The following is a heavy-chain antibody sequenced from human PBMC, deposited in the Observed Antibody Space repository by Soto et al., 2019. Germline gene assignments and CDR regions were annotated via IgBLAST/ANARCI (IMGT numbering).Heavy chain of an antibody. V-gene: IGHV3-23*01. Sequence: EVQLFESGGGLVQPGESLRLSCAFSGFIFGNYMRTRVRQAPGKWLEWVSTIRDGGESTYYADSVKGRFTISRDNSKNTLHLQMDSLGVEDTAVYYCAPHVHCSGGSCHYDAFDIRGQGTMVTVS. D-gene: IGHD2-15*01. CDR3: APHVHCSGGSCHYDAFDI. CDR2: IRDGGEST. J-gene: IGHJ3*02. CDR1: GFIFGNYM.